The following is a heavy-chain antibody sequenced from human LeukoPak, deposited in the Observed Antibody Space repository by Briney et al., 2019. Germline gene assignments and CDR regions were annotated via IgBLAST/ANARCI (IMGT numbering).Heavy chain of an antibody. D-gene: IGHD6-6*01. CDR3: AREYQGEAYYYYYMDV. CDR1: GGSISSGDYY. CDR2: IYYSGST. J-gene: IGHJ6*03. V-gene: IGHV4-30-4*08. Sequence: SETLSLXCTVSGGSISSGDYYWSWIRQPPVKGLEWIGYIYYSGSTYYNPSLKSRVTISVDTSKNQFSLKLSSVTAADTAVYYCAREYQGEAYYYYYMDVWGKGTTVTVSS.